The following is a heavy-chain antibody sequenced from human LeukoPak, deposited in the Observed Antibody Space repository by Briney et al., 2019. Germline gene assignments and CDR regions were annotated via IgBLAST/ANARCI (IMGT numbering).Heavy chain of an antibody. CDR2: IGISAGST. D-gene: IGHD2-15*01. V-gene: IGHV3-23*01. Sequence: GGSLRLSCEASGSTFDKYAVSWVRQAPGKGLEWVSTIGISAGSTYYADAVKGRFTISRDNAKNSLYLQMNSLRAEDTAVYYCARAPLGYCSGGSCYDLDYWGQGTLVTVSS. CDR1: GSTFDKYA. CDR3: ARAPLGYCSGGSCYDLDY. J-gene: IGHJ4*02.